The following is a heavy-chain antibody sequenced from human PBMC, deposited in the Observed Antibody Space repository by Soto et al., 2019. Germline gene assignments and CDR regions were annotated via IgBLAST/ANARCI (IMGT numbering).Heavy chain of an antibody. CDR1: GVSISSYY. CDR3: ARDGGDTAMAY. V-gene: IGHV4-59*01. D-gene: IGHD5-18*01. J-gene: IGHJ4*02. Sequence: SSETLSLTCTVSGVSISSYYWSWIRQPPGKGLEWIGYIYYSGSTNYNPSLKSRVTISVDTSKNQFSLKLSSVTAADTAVYYCARDGGDTAMAYWGQGTLVTVSS. CDR2: IYYSGST.